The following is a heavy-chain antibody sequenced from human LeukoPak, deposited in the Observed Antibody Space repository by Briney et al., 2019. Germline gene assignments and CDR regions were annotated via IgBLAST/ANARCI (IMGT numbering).Heavy chain of an antibody. CDR3: ARVTLPGSITIFGVSSALDY. J-gene: IGHJ4*02. CDR2: ISYDGSSK. D-gene: IGHD3-3*01. CDR1: GFTFSSYA. Sequence: QPGRSLRLSCAASGFTFSSYAMHWVRQAPGKGLECVSLISYDGSSKYYADSVKGRFTISRDNSQNTLYLQMNSLRPEDTAVYYCARVTLPGSITIFGVSSALDYWGQGTLVTVSS. V-gene: IGHV3-30-3*01.